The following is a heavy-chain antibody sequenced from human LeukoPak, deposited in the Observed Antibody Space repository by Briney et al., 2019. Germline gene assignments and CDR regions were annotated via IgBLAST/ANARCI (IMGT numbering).Heavy chain of an antibody. J-gene: IGHJ4*02. V-gene: IGHV3-7*01. CDR1: GFTFSSYW. CDR2: INQDGSEK. Sequence: PGGSLRLSCAASGFTFSSYWMSWVRQAPGKGLEWVANINQDGSEKYYVDSAKGRFTISRDNARNSLYPQMNSLRAEDTAVYYCAKAFNSSWHNWGQGTLVTVSS. D-gene: IGHD6-13*01. CDR3: AKAFNSSWHN.